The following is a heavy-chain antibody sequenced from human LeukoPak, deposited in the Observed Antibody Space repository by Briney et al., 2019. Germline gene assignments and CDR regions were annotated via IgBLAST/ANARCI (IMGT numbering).Heavy chain of an antibody. Sequence: SETLSLTCTVSGGSISSYYWSWIRQPPGKGLEWIGYIYYSGSTNYNPSLKSRVTISVDTSKNQFSLKLSSVTAADTAVYYCARGYCTNGVCYRGVVFDPWGQGTLVTVSS. CDR2: IYYSGST. V-gene: IGHV4-59*08. J-gene: IGHJ5*02. CDR3: ARGYCTNGVCYRGVVFDP. D-gene: IGHD2-8*01. CDR1: GGSISSYY.